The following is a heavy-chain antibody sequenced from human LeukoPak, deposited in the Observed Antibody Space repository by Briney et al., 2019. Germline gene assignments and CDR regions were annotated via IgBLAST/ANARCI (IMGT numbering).Heavy chain of an antibody. V-gene: IGHV3-7*03. J-gene: IGHJ4*02. D-gene: IGHD3-10*01. CDR1: GFTFSNYW. CDR3: AVTRTRGDH. CDR2: INQDGNDR. Sequence: GGSLRLSCAASGFTFSNYWMTWIRQAPGKGLEWVANINQDGNDRYYVDSVKGRFTISRDNTKSSVFLQMNSLRDEDTAVYYCAVTRTRGDHWGQGTLVTVSS.